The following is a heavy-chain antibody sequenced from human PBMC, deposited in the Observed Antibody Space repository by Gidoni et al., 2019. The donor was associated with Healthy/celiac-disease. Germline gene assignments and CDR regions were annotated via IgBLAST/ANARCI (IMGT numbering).Heavy chain of an antibody. CDR3: ASWRNSREDY. D-gene: IGHD3-22*01. CDR2: INHSGST. Sequence: QVQLQPWGAGLLKPSETLSLTCAVYGGSFSGYYWSWIRQPPGKGLEWIGEINHSGSTNYNPSLKSRVTISVDTSKNQFSLKLSSVTAADTAVYYCASWRNSREDYWGQGTLVTVSS. J-gene: IGHJ4*02. V-gene: IGHV4-34*01. CDR1: GGSFSGYY.